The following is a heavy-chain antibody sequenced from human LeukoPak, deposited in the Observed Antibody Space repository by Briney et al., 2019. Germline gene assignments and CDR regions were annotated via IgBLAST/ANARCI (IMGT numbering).Heavy chain of an antibody. V-gene: IGHV3-7*01. D-gene: IGHD5-24*01. CDR3: SRQTRGDGYHYDY. CDR2: IKQDGSEK. Sequence: GGSLRLSCAASGFTFSSYWMSWVRQAPGKGLEWVANIKQDGSEKYYVDSVKGRFTISRDNAKNSLYLQMNSLRAEETAVYYCSRQTRGDGYHYDYWGQGTLVTVSS. J-gene: IGHJ4*02. CDR1: GFTFSSYW.